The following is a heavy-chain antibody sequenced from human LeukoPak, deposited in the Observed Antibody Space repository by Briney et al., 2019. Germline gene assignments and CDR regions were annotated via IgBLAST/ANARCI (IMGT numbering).Heavy chain of an antibody. CDR2: IDDSGNT. J-gene: IGHJ4*02. CDR1: GGSISSGDYY. CDR3: ASRVSYYDSSGYSDY. Sequence: SETLSLICTVSGGSISSGDYYWSWLRQPPGKGRERIGNIDDSGNTYYNPSLKSRVTISVDTSKNQFSLKLSTVTAADTAVYYCASRVSYYDSSGYSDYWGQGTLVTVSS. V-gene: IGHV4-30-4*08. D-gene: IGHD3-22*01.